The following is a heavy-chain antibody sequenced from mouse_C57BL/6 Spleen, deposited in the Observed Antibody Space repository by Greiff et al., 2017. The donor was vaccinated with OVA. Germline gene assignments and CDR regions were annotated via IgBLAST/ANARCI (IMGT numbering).Heavy chain of an antibody. J-gene: IGHJ3*01. D-gene: IGHD2-3*01. Sequence: QVQLQQPGAELVMPGASVKLSCKASGYTFTSYWMHWVKQRPGQGLEWIGEIDPSDSYTNYNQKFKGKSTLTVDKSSSTAYMQLSSLTSEDAAVYYCARSGDGYSAWFAYWGQGTLVTVSA. CDR2: IDPSDSYT. CDR3: ARSGDGYSAWFAY. CDR1: GYTFTSYW. V-gene: IGHV1-69*01.